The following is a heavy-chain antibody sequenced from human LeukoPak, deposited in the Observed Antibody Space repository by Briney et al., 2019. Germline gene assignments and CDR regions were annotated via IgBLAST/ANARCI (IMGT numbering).Heavy chain of an antibody. CDR1: GGSFSGYY. D-gene: IGHD4-11*01. CDR3: ARGRYSLAY. Sequence: SETLSLTCAVYGGSFSGYYWSWIRQPPGKGLEWIGQINHSGSTNYNPSLKSRVTISVDTSKNQFSLKLSSVTAADTAVYYCARGRYSLAYWGQGTLVTVSS. J-gene: IGHJ4*02. CDR2: INHSGST. V-gene: IGHV4-34*01.